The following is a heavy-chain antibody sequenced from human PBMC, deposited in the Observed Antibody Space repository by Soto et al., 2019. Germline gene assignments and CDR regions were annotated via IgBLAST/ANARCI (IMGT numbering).Heavy chain of an antibody. V-gene: IGHV3-23*01. CDR2: INGGGRNA. CDR3: AYRTGFDY. Sequence: GGSLRLSCAASGFTFSTYDMSWVRQAPWKGLEWVSTINGGGRNADYADSVKGCFTISRDNSKNTLYLQMKSLIAEDTAVYYCAYRTGFDYWGQGALVTVSS. J-gene: IGHJ4*02. CDR1: GFTFSTYD.